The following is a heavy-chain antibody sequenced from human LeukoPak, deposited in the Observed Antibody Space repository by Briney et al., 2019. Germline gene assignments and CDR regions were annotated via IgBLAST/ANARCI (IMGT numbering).Heavy chain of an antibody. CDR1: GGTFSSYA. CDR2: IIPIFGTA. J-gene: IGHJ6*02. CDR3: ARAPSNWNYLEYGMDV. Sequence: GASVKVSCKASGGTFSSYAISWVRQAPGQGLEWMGGIIPIFGTANYAQKFQGRVTITADESTSTAYMELSSLRSEDTAVYYCARAPSNWNYLEYGMDVWGQGTTVTVSS. V-gene: IGHV1-69*01. D-gene: IGHD1-7*01.